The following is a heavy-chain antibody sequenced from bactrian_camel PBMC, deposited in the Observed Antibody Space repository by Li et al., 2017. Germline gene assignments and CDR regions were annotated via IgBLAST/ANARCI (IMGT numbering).Heavy chain of an antibody. CDR2: MRSDGTI. CDR3: ATDLGGGSWDY. V-gene: IGHV3S53*01. J-gene: IGHJ4*01. D-gene: IGHD6*01. CDR1: RYHFSNCG. Sequence: HVQLVESGGGSVRPGGSLRLSCVASISRYHFSNCGMGWYRQAPGKEREVVSIMRSDGTIVYADSVKGRFTISKENGKNTLYLQMNNLQIEDTALYYCATDLGGGSWDYWGQGTQVTVS.